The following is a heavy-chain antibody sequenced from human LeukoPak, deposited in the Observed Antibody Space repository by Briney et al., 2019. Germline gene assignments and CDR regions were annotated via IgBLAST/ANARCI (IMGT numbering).Heavy chain of an antibody. CDR1: GFTFNTYA. Sequence: PGGSLRLSCAASGFTFNTYAMSWVRQAPGKRLEWVSGITSGANTYYADSVKGRFTISRDNSENTLNLQMNSLRAEDTAIYYCAKARAGDITAAFNYWGQGTLVTVSS. CDR2: ITSGANT. CDR3: AKARAGDITAAFNY. J-gene: IGHJ4*02. D-gene: IGHD6-13*01. V-gene: IGHV3-23*01.